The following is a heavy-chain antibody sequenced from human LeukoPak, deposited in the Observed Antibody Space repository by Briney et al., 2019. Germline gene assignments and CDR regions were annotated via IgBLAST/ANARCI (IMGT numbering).Heavy chain of an antibody. CDR3: ASGYYTEHCSGGSCYPSLDY. V-gene: IGHV4-34*01. D-gene: IGHD2-15*01. CDR1: GGSISSYY. CDR2: INHSGST. Sequence: SETLSLTCTVSGGSISSYYWSWIRQPPGKGLEWIGEINHSGSTNYNPSLKSRVTISVDTSKNQFSLKLSSVTAADTAVYYCASGYYTEHCSGGSCYPSLDYWGQGTLVTVSS. J-gene: IGHJ4*02.